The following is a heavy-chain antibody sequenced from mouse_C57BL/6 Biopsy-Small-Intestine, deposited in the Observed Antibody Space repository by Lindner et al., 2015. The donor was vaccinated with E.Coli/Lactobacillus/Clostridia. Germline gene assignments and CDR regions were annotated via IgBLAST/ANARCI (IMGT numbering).Heavy chain of an antibody. J-gene: IGHJ2*01. V-gene: IGHV1-39*01. Sequence: VQLQESGPELVKPGASVKISCKASGYSFTDYNMNWVKQSNGKSLEWIGVINPHYDATSYNQKFKGKATLTVDQSSSTAYMHLNSLTSEDSAVYYCARTRVNMIYFGNYLAYWGQGTTLTVSS. D-gene: IGHD2-1*01. CDR2: INPHYDAT. CDR3: ARTRVNMIYFGNYLAY. CDR1: GYSFTDYN.